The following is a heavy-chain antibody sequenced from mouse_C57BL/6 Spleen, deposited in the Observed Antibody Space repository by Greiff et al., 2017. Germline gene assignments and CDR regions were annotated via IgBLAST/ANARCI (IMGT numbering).Heavy chain of an antibody. CDR1: GYAFTNYL. Sequence: VQLQQSGAELVRPGTSVKVSCKASGYAFTNYLIEWVKQRPGQGLEWIGVINPGSGGTNYNEKFKGKATLTADKSSSTAYMQLSSLTSEDSAVYFCARRRVLQVFDYWGQGTTLTVSS. D-gene: IGHD2-14*01. CDR2: INPGSGGT. CDR3: ARRRVLQVFDY. J-gene: IGHJ2*01. V-gene: IGHV1-54*01.